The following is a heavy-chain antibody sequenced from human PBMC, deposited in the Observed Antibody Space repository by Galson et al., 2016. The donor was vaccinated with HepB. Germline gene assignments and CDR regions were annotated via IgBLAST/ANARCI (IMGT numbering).Heavy chain of an antibody. CDR3: ATAFSFSAGVYFDN. CDR2: IIPIFGAA. V-gene: IGHV1-69*06. J-gene: IGHJ4*02. D-gene: IGHD3-10*01. CDR1: GGTFSSYA. Sequence: SVKVSCKASGGTFSSYAISWVRQAPGQGLEWMGGIIPIFGAAIYAEKFQGRATMTVDTNTDTAYMELSGLRSEDTAVYYCATAFSFSAGVYFDNWGQGSLVTVSS.